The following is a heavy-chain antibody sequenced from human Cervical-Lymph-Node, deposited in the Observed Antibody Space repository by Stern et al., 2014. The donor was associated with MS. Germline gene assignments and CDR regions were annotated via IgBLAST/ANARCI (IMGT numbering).Heavy chain of an antibody. Sequence: EDQLVESGGGLVKPGGSLALSCAASGLTFRNAWMSWVRQAPGRGLEWVGRIRRKSDGGATDYAAPVQGRFVISRDDSQYMVSLRMNNLKVEDTGVYYCTTDGDSVPLAHWGHGTLVTVSS. V-gene: IGHV3-15*05. CDR1: GLTFRNAW. CDR2: IRRKSDGGAT. CDR3: TTDGDSVPLAH. D-gene: IGHD4-17*01. J-gene: IGHJ4*01.